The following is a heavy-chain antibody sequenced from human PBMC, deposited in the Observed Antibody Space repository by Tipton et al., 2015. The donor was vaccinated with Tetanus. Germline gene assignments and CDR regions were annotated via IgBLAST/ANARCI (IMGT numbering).Heavy chain of an antibody. D-gene: IGHD3-10*01. V-gene: IGHV4-61*01. Sequence: TLSLTCTVSGGSVSSGSYYWSWIRQPPGKGLEWIGYIYYSGSTNYNPSLKSRVTISVDTSKNQFSLKLSSVTAADTAVYYCARSLGVRGVMWNWFDPWGQGTLVTVSS. CDR3: ARSLGVRGVMWNWFDP. J-gene: IGHJ5*02. CDR2: IYYSGST. CDR1: GGSVSSGSYY.